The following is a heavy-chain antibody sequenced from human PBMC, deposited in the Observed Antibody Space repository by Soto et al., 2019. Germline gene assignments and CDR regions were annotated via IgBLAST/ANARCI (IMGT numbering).Heavy chain of an antibody. V-gene: IGHV3-23*01. D-gene: IGHD1-26*01. CDR1: GFTFSSYA. CDR2: ISGSGGST. CDR3: AKDKVGATTNFDY. Sequence: EVQMLESGGGLVQPGGSLRLSCAASGFTFSSYAMSWVRQAPGKGLEWVSAISGSGGSTYYADSVKGRFTISRDNSKNTLYLQMNSLRAEDTAVYYCAKDKVGATTNFDYWGQGTLVTVSS. J-gene: IGHJ4*02.